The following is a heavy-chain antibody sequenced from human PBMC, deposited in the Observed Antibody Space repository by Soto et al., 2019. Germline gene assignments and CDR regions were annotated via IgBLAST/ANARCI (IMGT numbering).Heavy chain of an antibody. J-gene: IGHJ6*02. CDR3: ARLGIYGDDFWSGYYSDYGMDV. Sequence: SETLSITCTVSGGSISSSSYYWGWIRQPPGKGLEWIGSIYYSGSTYYNPSLKSRVTISVDTSKNQFSLKLSSVTAADTAVYYCARLGIYGDDFWSGYYSDYGMDVWGQGTTVTVSS. CDR1: GGSISSSSYY. D-gene: IGHD3-3*01. CDR2: IYYSGST. V-gene: IGHV4-39*01.